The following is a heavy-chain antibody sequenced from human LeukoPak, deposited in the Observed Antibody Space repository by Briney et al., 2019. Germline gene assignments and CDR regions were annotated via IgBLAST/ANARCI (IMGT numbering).Heavy chain of an antibody. J-gene: IGHJ5*02. CDR2: ISGDGDTT. D-gene: IGHD1-26*01. V-gene: IGHV3-43*02. Sequence: GGSLRLSCVGSGFTLADYALHWGRQAPGKGLEWISLISGDGDTTYYADSVKGRFTISRDNSRNSLYLQMSSLRAEDTALYYCAKGVRSGTYYNCFDPRGQGTLVTVSS. CDR1: GFTLADYA. CDR3: AKGVRSGTYYNCFDP.